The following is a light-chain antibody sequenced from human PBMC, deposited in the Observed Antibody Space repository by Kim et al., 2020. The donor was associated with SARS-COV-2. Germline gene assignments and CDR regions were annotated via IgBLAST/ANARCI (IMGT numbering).Light chain of an antibody. V-gene: IGLV1-40*01. CDR3: QSYDSSLSGSE. Sequence: QRVTISCTGSSSKIGAGYDVHWYQQLPGTAPKLLIYGNSNRPSGVPDRFSGSKSGTSASLAITGLQAEDEADYYCQSYDSSLSGSEFGGGTKLTVL. J-gene: IGLJ3*02. CDR2: GNS. CDR1: SSKIGAGYD.